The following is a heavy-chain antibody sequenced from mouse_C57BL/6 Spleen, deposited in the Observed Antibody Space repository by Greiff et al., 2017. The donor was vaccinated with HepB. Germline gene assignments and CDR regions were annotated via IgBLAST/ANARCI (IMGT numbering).Heavy chain of an antibody. D-gene: IGHD1-1*01. CDR3: ARGYYGSNPFFDY. CDR1: GYTFTSYW. J-gene: IGHJ2*01. CDR2: IHPNSGST. Sequence: VQLQQSGAELVKPGASVKLSCKASGYTFTSYWMHWVKQRPGQGLEWIGMIHPNSGSTNYNEKFKSKATLTVEKSSSTAYMQLSSLTSEDSAVYYCARGYYGSNPFFDYWGQGTTLTVSS. V-gene: IGHV1-64*01.